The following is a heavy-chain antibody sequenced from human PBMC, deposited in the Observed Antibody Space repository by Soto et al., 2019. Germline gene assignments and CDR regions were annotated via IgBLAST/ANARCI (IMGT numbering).Heavy chain of an antibody. CDR1: GGIISTSIYY. J-gene: IGHJ5*02. D-gene: IGHD6-13*01. CDR3: ARRQSSPWFDP. Sequence: PSETLSLTSNVSGGIISTSIYYWGWIRQPPGKGLEWIGNIYYSGSTYYNPSLKSRVTISVDTSKNQFSLKLSSVTAADTAVYYCARRQSSPWFDPWGQG. CDR2: IYYSGST. V-gene: IGHV4-39*01.